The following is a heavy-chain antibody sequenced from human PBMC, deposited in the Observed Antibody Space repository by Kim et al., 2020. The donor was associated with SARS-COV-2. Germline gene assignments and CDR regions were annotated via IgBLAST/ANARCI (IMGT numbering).Heavy chain of an antibody. CDR1: GFTFSSYA. Sequence: GGSLRLSCAASGFTFSSYAMSWVRQAPGKGLEWVSAISGSGGSTYYADSVKGRFTISRDNSKNTLYLQMNSLRAEDTAVYYCAKGEVQLWQRGFTCDYWGQGTLVTVSS. CDR3: AKGEVQLWQRGFTCDY. J-gene: IGHJ4*02. CDR2: ISGSGGST. D-gene: IGHD5-18*01. V-gene: IGHV3-23*01.